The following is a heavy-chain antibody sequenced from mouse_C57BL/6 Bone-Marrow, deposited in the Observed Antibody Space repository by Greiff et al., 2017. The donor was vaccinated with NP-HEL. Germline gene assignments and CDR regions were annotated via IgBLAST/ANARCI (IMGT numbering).Heavy chain of an antibody. CDR2: ISNLAYSI. CDR3: ARQLGRYWYFDV. V-gene: IGHV5-15*01. J-gene: IGHJ1*03. CDR1: GFTFSDYG. Sequence: DVQLQESGGGLVQPGGSLKLSCAASGFTFSDYGMAWVRQAPRKGPEWVAFISNLAYSIYYADTVTGRFTISRENAKNTLYLEMSSLRSEDTAMYYCARQLGRYWYFDVWGTGTTVTVSS. D-gene: IGHD4-1*01.